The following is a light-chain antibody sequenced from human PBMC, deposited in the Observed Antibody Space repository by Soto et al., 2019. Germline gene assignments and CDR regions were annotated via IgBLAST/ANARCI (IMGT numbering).Light chain of an antibody. J-gene: IGKJ2*01. CDR3: QKYNSAPYT. Sequence: DSKTTQSPTSLSAAVGDRVTITYRASQGISNYLAWYQQKPGKVPKLLIYAASTLQSGVPSRFSGSGSGTDFTLTISSLQPEDVATYYCQKYNSAPYTFGQGTKVDIK. CDR1: QGISNY. CDR2: AAS. V-gene: IGKV1-27*01.